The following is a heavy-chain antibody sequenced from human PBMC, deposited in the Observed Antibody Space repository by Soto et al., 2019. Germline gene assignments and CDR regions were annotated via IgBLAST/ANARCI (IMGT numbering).Heavy chain of an antibody. D-gene: IGHD5-12*01. CDR3: ARLSGSRDGYNYGY. CDR2: IYHSGST. J-gene: IGHJ4*02. CDR1: GGSISISSYA. Sequence: SETLSLTCTVSGGSISISSYAWGWIRQPPGKGLEWIGSIYHSGSTYYNPSLKSRVTISVDTSKNQFSLKLNSVTAADTAVYYCARLSGSRDGYNYGYWGQGTLVTVS. V-gene: IGHV4-39*07.